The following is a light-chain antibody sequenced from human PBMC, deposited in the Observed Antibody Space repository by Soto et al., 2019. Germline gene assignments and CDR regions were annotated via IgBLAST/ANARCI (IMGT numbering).Light chain of an antibody. Sequence: QSVLTQPPSASGAPGQRVTISCSGSTSNIGSNSVNWYQQVPGTAPRLLIYGSNQRPSGVPDRFSASKSGTSASLVISGLQYEDEASYYCAAWDDNLLGMFGGGTKLTVL. CDR1: TSNIGSNS. V-gene: IGLV1-44*01. CDR2: GSN. J-gene: IGLJ3*02. CDR3: AAWDDNLLGM.